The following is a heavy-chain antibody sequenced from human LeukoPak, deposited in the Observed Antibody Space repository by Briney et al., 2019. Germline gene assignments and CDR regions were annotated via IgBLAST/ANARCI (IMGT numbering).Heavy chain of an antibody. J-gene: IGHJ6*02. Sequence: GGSLRLSCAASGFTVSSNYMSWVRQAPGKGLEWVSVIYGGGSTYYADSVVGRFTISRDNSNNTLYLQMNSLRAEDTAVYYCARSEEFCSGGSCFSYYGMDVWGQGTTVTVSS. CDR1: GFTVSSNY. D-gene: IGHD2-15*01. CDR3: ARSEEFCSGGSCFSYYGMDV. V-gene: IGHV3-53*01. CDR2: IYGGGST.